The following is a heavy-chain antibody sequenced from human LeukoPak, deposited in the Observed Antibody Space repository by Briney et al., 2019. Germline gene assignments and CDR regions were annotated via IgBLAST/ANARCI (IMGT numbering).Heavy chain of an antibody. CDR2: INPDESTT. Sequence: GESLRLSCAASGFTFNRYWIHWVRQAPGKGLEWVSRINPDESTTTYADSVKGRFTISRDNAKNTVYLQMNSLRAEDTAVYYCARVLSGSWDWFDPWGQGTLVTVSS. J-gene: IGHJ5*02. D-gene: IGHD3-22*01. V-gene: IGHV3-74*01. CDR1: GFTFNRYW. CDR3: ARVLSGSWDWFDP.